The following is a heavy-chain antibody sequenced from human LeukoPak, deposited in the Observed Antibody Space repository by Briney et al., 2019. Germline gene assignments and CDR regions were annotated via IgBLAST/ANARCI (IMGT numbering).Heavy chain of an antibody. CDR1: GFTFSSYS. Sequence: GSLRLSCAASGFTFSSYSMNWVRQAPGKGLEWVSYISSSSITIYYADSVKGRFTISRDNAKNSLYLQMNSLRAEDTAVYYCARDLICSGGSCYRPSWFDPWGQGTLVTVSS. D-gene: IGHD2-15*01. CDR3: ARDLICSGGSCYRPSWFDP. J-gene: IGHJ5*02. V-gene: IGHV3-48*01. CDR2: ISSSSITI.